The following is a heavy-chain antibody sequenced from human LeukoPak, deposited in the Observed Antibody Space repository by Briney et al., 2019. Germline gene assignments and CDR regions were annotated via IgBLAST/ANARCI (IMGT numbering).Heavy chain of an antibody. CDR3: ARGSRWGRYFDL. Sequence: ASVKVSCKASGYTFTSYDINWVRQATGQGLEWMGWMNPNSGNTGYAQKFQGRVTMTRNTSISTAYMELSSLGSEDTAVYYCARGSRWGRYFDLWGRGTLVTVSS. V-gene: IGHV1-8*01. CDR1: GYTFTSYD. D-gene: IGHD3-16*01. J-gene: IGHJ2*01. CDR2: MNPNSGNT.